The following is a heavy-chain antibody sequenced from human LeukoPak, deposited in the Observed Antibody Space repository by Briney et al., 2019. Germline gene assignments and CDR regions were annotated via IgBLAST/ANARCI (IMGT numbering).Heavy chain of an antibody. Sequence: GGSLRLSCAASGFTLTNVWMSWVRQAPGKGLEWVGRIKSKTDGETTDYAAPVKDRFTVSRDDSKDTLYLQMSSLKAEDTAIYYCTTNAGSYGIDVWGQGTMVTVSS. CDR1: GFTLTNVW. J-gene: IGHJ3*01. CDR2: IKSKTDGETT. D-gene: IGHD3-10*01. CDR3: TTNAGSYGIDV. V-gene: IGHV3-15*01.